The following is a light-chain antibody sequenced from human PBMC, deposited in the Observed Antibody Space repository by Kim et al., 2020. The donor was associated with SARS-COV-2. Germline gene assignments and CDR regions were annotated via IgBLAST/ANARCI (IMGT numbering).Light chain of an antibody. CDR2: YDS. CDR3: QVWDSSSDHVV. J-gene: IGLJ2*01. V-gene: IGLV3-21*04. CDR1: NIGSKS. Sequence: SYELTQPPSVSVAPGKTARITCGGNNIGSKSVHWYQQKPGQAPVLVIYYDSDRPSGIPERFSCPNSGNMATLTISRVEGGDEAGYYCQVWDSSSDHVVFGGGTQLTVL.